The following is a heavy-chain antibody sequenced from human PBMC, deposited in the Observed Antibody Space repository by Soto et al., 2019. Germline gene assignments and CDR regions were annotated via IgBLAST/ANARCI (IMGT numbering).Heavy chain of an antibody. CDR1: GFTFSNAW. Sequence: GGSLRLSCAASGFTFSNAWMNWVRQAPGKGLEWVGRIKSKTDGGTTDYAAPVKGRFTISRDDSKNTLYLQMNSLKTEDTAVYYCTTERDSGIAAAGDYYYYGMDVWGQGTTVTVSS. D-gene: IGHD6-13*01. CDR3: TTERDSGIAAAGDYYYYGMDV. V-gene: IGHV3-15*07. J-gene: IGHJ6*02. CDR2: IKSKTDGGTT.